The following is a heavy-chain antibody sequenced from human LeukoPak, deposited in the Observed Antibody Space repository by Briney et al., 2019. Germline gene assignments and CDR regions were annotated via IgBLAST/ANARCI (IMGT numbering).Heavy chain of an antibody. CDR3: ARSSYSSSWYVGEMDV. Sequence: GGSLRLSCAASGFTFSSYEMHWVRQAPGKGLEWVSRINSDGSSTSYADSVKGRFTISRDNAKNTLYLQMNSLRAEDTAVYYCARSSYSSSWYVGEMDVWGKGTTVTVSS. D-gene: IGHD6-13*01. V-gene: IGHV3-74*01. CDR2: INSDGSST. CDR1: GFTFSSYE. J-gene: IGHJ6*04.